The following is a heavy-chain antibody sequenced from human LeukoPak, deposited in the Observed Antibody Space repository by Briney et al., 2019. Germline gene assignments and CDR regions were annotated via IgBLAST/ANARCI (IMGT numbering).Heavy chain of an antibody. CDR3: AGHYDILTAFFS. D-gene: IGHD3-9*01. Sequence: LGESLKISCQVSGYNLSTYWITWVRQMPGKGLEWMGRIDPSDSYINYSPSFQGHVTISADKSINTAYLQWGSLRASDTAMYYCAGHYDILTAFFSWGQGTLVTVSS. CDR2: IDPSDSYI. J-gene: IGHJ4*02. CDR1: GYNLSTYW. V-gene: IGHV5-10-1*01.